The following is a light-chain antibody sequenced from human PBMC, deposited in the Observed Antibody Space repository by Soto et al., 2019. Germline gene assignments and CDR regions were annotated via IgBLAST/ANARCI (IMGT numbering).Light chain of an antibody. CDR2: EVS. Sequence: QSALTQPASVSGSPGQSLTISCTGTSSDICAYNYVSWYQQHPGKAPKLIIYEVSNRPSGVSNRFSGSKSGNTASLTISGLQAEDEAHFYCSSYTSTSTLEVFGGGTKVTVL. CDR3: SSYTSTSTLEV. J-gene: IGLJ2*01. CDR1: SSDICAYNY. V-gene: IGLV2-14*01.